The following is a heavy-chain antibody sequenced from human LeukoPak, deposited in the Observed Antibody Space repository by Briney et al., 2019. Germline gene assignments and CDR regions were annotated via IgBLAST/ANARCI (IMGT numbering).Heavy chain of an antibody. J-gene: IGHJ5*02. Sequence: SVKVSCKASGGTFSSHAFSWVRQAPGLGLEWMGGINPILGTVNYAQKFQGRVTITTDASTNTAYMELSSLRSEDAALYYSATEHSAADYSWFDPWGQGTLVTVSS. CDR1: GGTFSSHA. V-gene: IGHV1-69*05. CDR3: ATEHSAADYSWFDP. D-gene: IGHD2-2*01. CDR2: INPILGTV.